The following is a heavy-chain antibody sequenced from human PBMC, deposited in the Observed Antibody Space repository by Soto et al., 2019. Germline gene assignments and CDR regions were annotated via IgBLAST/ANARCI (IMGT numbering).Heavy chain of an antibody. D-gene: IGHD2-21*02. CDR1: GGSISSGGYY. Sequence: SETLSLTCTVSGGSISSGGYYWSWIRQHPGKGLEWIGYIYYSGSTYNNPSLKRRVTISVDTSKNQFSLKLSTVTAADTAVYYCARDSLYCGGDCSNWFDPWGQGTLVTVSS. J-gene: IGHJ5*02. V-gene: IGHV4-31*03. CDR3: ARDSLYCGGDCSNWFDP. CDR2: IYYSGST.